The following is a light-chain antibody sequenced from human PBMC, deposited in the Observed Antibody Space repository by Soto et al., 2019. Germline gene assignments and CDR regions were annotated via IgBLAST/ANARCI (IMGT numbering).Light chain of an antibody. CDR1: SSDVGGYNY. CDR3: TSYAGGNNV. J-gene: IGLJ1*01. Sequence: QSALTQPPSASGSPGQSVTIPCTGTSSDVGGYNYVSWYQQHPGKVPKLMIYEVNKRPSGVPDRFSGSKSGNTASLTVSGLQAEDEADYYCTSYAGGNNVFGTGTKVTVL. CDR2: EVN. V-gene: IGLV2-8*01.